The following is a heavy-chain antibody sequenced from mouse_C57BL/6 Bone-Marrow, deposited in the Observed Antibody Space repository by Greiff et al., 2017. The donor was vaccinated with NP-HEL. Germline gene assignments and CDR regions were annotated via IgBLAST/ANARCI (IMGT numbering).Heavy chain of an antibody. CDR3: ARGEQLEEYYFDY. V-gene: IGHV1-22*01. Sequence: DVKLVESGPELVKPGASVKMSCKASGYTFTDYNMHWVKQSHGKSLEWIGYINPNNGGTSYNQKFKGKATLTVNKSSSTAYMELRSLTSEDSAVYYCARGEQLEEYYFDYWGQGTTLTVSS. D-gene: IGHD4-1*02. CDR1: GYTFTDYN. CDR2: INPNNGGT. J-gene: IGHJ2*01.